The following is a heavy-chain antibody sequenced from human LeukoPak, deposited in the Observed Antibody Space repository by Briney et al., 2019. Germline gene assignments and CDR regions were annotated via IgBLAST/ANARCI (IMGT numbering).Heavy chain of an antibody. CDR1: GGSFSGYY. J-gene: IGHJ5*02. CDR3: ARGTSSSLEYNWFDP. Sequence: PSETLSLTCAVDGGSFSGYYWSWIRQPPGKGLEWIGEINHSGSTNYNPPLKSRVTISVDTSKNQFSLKLSSVTAADTAVYYCARGTSSSLEYNWFDPWGQGTLVTVSS. D-gene: IGHD6-13*01. CDR2: INHSGST. V-gene: IGHV4-34*01.